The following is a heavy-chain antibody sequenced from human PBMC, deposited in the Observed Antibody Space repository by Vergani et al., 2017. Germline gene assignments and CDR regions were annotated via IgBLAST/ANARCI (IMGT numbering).Heavy chain of an antibody. D-gene: IGHD3-10*01. CDR1: GGSFSGYY. Sequence: QVQLQQWGAGLLKPSETLSLTCAVYGGSFSGYYWSWIRQPPGKGLEWIGEINHSGSTNYNPSLKSRVTISVDTSKNQFSLKLSSVTAADTAVYYCARGLSSLWFGELPFDLFDYWGQGTLVTVSS. J-gene: IGHJ4*02. CDR3: ARGLSSLWFGELPFDLFDY. V-gene: IGHV4-34*01. CDR2: INHSGST.